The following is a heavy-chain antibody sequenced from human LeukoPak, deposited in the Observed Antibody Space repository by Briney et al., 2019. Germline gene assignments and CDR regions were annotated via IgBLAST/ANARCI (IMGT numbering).Heavy chain of an antibody. CDR2: ISTSSSSI. CDR1: GFMFTRFT. CDR3: ARESYGSDY. V-gene: IGHV3-21*01. D-gene: IGHD5-18*01. Sequence: GGPLRLSCAASGFMFTRFTMNWVSQAPGKGLEWVSSISTSSSSIYYADSVKGRFTVSRDNAKNSLYLQMNSLRAEDTAVYYCARESYGSDYWGQGTLVTVSS. J-gene: IGHJ4*02.